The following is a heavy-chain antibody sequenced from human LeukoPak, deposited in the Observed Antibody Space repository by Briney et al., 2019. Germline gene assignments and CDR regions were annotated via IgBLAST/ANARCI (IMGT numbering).Heavy chain of an antibody. J-gene: IGHJ6*03. D-gene: IGHD3-16*01. CDR2: MYYSGST. Sequence: SETLSLTCAVYGGSFSGYYWSWFRQPPGKGLEWIGYMYYSGSTNYNPSLKSRVTISVDTSKNQFSLKLSSVTAADTAVYYCARGARYYYYMDVWGKGTTVTVSS. CDR1: GGSFSGYY. V-gene: IGHV4-59*01. CDR3: ARGARYYYYMDV.